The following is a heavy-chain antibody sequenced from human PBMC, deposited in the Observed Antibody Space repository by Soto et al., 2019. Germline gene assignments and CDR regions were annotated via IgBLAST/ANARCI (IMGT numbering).Heavy chain of an antibody. Sequence: SETLSLTCAVYGGSFSGYYWSWIRQPPGKGLEWIGEINHSGSTNYNPSLKSRVTISVDTSKNQFSLKLSSVTAADTAVYYCARGGYCSGGSCFPLQHWGQGTLVTVSS. V-gene: IGHV4-34*01. CDR3: ARGGYCSGGSCFPLQH. CDR2: INHSGST. D-gene: IGHD2-15*01. J-gene: IGHJ1*01. CDR1: GGSFSGYY.